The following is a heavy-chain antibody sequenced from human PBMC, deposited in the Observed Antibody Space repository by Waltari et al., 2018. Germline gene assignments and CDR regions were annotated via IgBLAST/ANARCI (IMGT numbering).Heavy chain of an antibody. CDR2: INHSGST. CDR1: GGSFSGYY. D-gene: IGHD6-6*01. J-gene: IGHJ4*02. Sequence: QVQLQQWGAGLLKPSETLSLTCAVYGGSFSGYYWRWIRQPPGKGLEWIGEINHSGSTNYNPSLKSRVTISVDTSKNQFSLKLSSVTAADTAVYYCARLGHQSIAAAFDYWGQGTLVTVSS. V-gene: IGHV4-34*01. CDR3: ARLGHQSIAAAFDY.